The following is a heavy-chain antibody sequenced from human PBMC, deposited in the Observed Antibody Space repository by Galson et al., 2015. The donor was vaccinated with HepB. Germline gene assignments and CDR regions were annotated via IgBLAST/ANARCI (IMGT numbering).Heavy chain of an antibody. D-gene: IGHD6-13*01. CDR1: GFTFSSYA. CDR2: ISGSGGST. V-gene: IGHV3-23*01. Sequence: SLRLSCAASGFTFSSYAMSWVRQAPGKGLEWVSAISGSGGSTYYADSVKGRFTISRDNSKNTLYLQMNSLRAEDTAVYYCARLQQLVRDYYYGMDVWGQGTTVTVSS. CDR3: ARLQQLVRDYYYGMDV. J-gene: IGHJ6*02.